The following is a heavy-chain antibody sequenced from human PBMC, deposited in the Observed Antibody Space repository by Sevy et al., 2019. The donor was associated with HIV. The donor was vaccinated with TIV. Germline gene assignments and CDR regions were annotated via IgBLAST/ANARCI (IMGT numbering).Heavy chain of an antibody. Sequence: GGSLRLSCAASAFTFSDYYMSWIRQAPGKGLEWVSYISSSGSTIYYADSVKGRFTISRDNAKNSLYLQMNSLRAEDTAVYYCAREMGRGIAARDYYYYGMDVWGQGTTVTVSS. D-gene: IGHD6-6*01. J-gene: IGHJ6*02. CDR3: AREMGRGIAARDYYYYGMDV. CDR2: ISSSGSTI. CDR1: AFTFSDYY. V-gene: IGHV3-11*01.